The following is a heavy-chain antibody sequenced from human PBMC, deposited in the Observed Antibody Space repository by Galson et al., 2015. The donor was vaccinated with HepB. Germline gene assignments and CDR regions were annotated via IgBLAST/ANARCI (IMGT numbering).Heavy chain of an antibody. CDR3: VRVRYIGNYFDY. D-gene: IGHD1-26*01. J-gene: IGHJ4*02. Sequence: PALVKPTQTLTLTCTFSGFSLSTNAICVSWIRQPPGKALEWLARIAWDDEKHYSTSLKTRLTISKDTSKNQVVLTMTNMDPVDTATYYCVRVRYIGNYFDYWGQGILVTVSS. CDR2: IAWDDEK. V-gene: IGHV2-70*11. CDR1: GFSLSTNAIC.